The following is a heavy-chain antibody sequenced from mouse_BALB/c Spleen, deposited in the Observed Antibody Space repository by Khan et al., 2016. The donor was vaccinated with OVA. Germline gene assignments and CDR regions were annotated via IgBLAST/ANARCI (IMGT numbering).Heavy chain of an antibody. V-gene: IGHV3-2*02. CDR1: GYSITSDYA. D-gene: IGHD1-1*01. J-gene: IGHJ2*01. CDR2: ISYSGNT. CDR3: ARVYGGDFDY. Sequence: EVQLQESGPGLVKPSQSLSLTCTVTGYSITSDYAWNWIRQFPGNKLEWMAYISYSGNTNYTPSLRSRISITRDTSKNQFFLQLNSVTTEDTATYYCARVYGGDFDYWGQGTTLTVSS.